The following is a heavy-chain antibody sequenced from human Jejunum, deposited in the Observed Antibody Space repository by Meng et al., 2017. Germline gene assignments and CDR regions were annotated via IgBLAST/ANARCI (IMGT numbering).Heavy chain of an antibody. V-gene: IGHV3-53*05. Sequence: GESLKISCAASGLTVSSNYMSWVRQAPGKGLEWLSFIHSAGNTYYADSVRGRFIISRENSMNTVYLQMDSLRAEETALYCCVRDPGYGDPVDYWGRGTLVTVSS. D-gene: IGHD4-17*01. CDR3: VRDPGYGDPVDY. CDR2: IHSAGNT. CDR1: GLTVSSNY. J-gene: IGHJ4*02.